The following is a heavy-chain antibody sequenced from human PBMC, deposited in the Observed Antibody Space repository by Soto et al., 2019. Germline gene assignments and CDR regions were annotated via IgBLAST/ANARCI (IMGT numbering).Heavy chain of an antibody. Sequence: SETLSLTCTVSGGSITSYYWSWIRQPPGKGLEWIGYISYSGSTNYNPSLKSRVTISVDTSKNQFSLKLSSVTAADTAVYYCARGIAAAAPRWFDSWGQGTLVTVSS. CDR2: ISYSGST. J-gene: IGHJ5*01. D-gene: IGHD6-13*01. CDR1: GGSITSYY. CDR3: ARGIAAAAPRWFDS. V-gene: IGHV4-59*01.